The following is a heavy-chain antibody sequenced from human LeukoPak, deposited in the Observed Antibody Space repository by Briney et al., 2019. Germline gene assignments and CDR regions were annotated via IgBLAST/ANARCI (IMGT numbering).Heavy chain of an antibody. Sequence: GGSLRLSCAASGFTLTNSWMAWVRQAPGKGLEWVANIKQDGSTKHYADSLKGRFTISRDNPKNSLYLQMNNLRADDTAVYYCTRDTDGSLDYWGQGILVTVAS. CDR1: GFTLTNSW. V-gene: IGHV3-7*01. D-gene: IGHD1-26*01. J-gene: IGHJ4*02. CDR3: TRDTDGSLDY. CDR2: IKQDGSTK.